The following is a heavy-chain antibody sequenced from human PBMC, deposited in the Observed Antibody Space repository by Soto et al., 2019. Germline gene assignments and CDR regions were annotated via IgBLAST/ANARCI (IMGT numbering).Heavy chain of an antibody. J-gene: IGHJ4*02. CDR2: IDNDGSGT. CDR3: ATLQLAGPAY. D-gene: IGHD6-19*01. Sequence: EVQLVESGGDLVQPGGSLRLSCAASGFIFSDYWMHWVRQVPGKGLVWVSRIDNDGSGTSYADFVKGRFTISRDNAKNTLYLHMNRLRADDTAIYYCATLQLAGPAYGGQGTLVTVSS. CDR1: GFIFSDYW. V-gene: IGHV3-74*01.